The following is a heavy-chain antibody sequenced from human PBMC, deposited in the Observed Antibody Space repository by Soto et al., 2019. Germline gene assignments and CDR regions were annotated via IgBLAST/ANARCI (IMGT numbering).Heavy chain of an antibody. V-gene: IGHV4-61*01. D-gene: IGHD3-3*01. CDR3: ARALTYYDFWSGYHPGMDV. J-gene: IGHJ6*02. CDR2: IYYSGST. Sequence: SESLSLTCSVSGDSVTSSSFYWGWIRQPPGKGLEWIGYIYYSGSTNYNPSLKSRVTISVDTSKNQFSLKLSSVTAADTAVYYCARALTYYDFWSGYHPGMDVWGQGTTVTVAS. CDR1: GDSVTSSSFY.